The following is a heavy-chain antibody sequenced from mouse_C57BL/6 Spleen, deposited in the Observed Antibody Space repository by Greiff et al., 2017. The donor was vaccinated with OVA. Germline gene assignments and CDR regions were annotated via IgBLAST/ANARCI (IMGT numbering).Heavy chain of an antibody. V-gene: IGHV1-64*01. CDR2: IHPNSGST. CDR3: ARGKATDWFAY. CDR1: GYTFTSYW. J-gene: IGHJ3*01. D-gene: IGHD1-1*01. Sequence: VQLQQSGAELVKPGASVKLSCKASGYTFTSYWMHWVKQRPGQGLEWIGMIHPNSGSTNYNEKFKSKATLTVDKSSSTAYMQLSSLTSEDSAVYYCARGKATDWFAYWGQGTLVTVSA.